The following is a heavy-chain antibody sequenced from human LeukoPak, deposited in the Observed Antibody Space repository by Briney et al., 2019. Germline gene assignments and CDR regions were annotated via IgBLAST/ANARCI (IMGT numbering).Heavy chain of an antibody. CDR3: AREVPIVRGLRWDY. CDR2: IYYSGST. CDR1: GDSISSYY. Sequence: SETLSLTCTVSGDSISSYYWNWVRQPPGKGLEWIGYIYYSGSTNCNPSLKSRVTISIGTSKNQFSLKLRSVTAADTAVYYCAREVPIVRGLRWDYWGQGTLVTVSS. V-gene: IGHV4-59*01. J-gene: IGHJ4*02. D-gene: IGHD3-10*01.